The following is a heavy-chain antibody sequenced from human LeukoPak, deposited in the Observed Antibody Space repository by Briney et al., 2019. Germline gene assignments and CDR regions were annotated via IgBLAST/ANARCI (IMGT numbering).Heavy chain of an antibody. J-gene: IGHJ5*02. CDR3: GRDQDYYGSGSHGPDH. V-gene: IGHV4-38-2*02. D-gene: IGHD3-10*01. Sequence: SETLSLTCTVSAGSISGYYWSWVRQPPGKGLEWIGSIYHSGSTFYNPSLKSRVTISVDPSKNQFSLKLNSVIVADTAVYYCGRDQDYYGSGSHGPDHWGQGILVTV. CDR1: AGSISGYY. CDR2: IYHSGST.